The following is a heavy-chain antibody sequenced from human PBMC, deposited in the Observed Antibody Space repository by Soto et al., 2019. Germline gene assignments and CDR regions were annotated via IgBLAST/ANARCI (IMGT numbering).Heavy chain of an antibody. V-gene: IGHV4-4*02. CDR3: ARGIQLWPITYYFDY. Sequence: ASETLSLTCAVSGGSISGSNWWSWVRQPPGKGLEWIGEIYHSGSTNYNPSLKSRVTISVDKSKNQFSLKLSPVTAADTAVYYCARGIQLWPITYYFDYWGQGTLVTSPQ. D-gene: IGHD5-18*01. CDR2: IYHSGST. J-gene: IGHJ4*02. CDR1: GGSISGSNW.